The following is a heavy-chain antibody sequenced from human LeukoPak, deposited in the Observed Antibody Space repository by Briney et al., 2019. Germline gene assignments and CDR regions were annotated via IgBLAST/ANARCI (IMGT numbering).Heavy chain of an antibody. V-gene: IGHV3-48*01. CDR1: GFTFSSYS. J-gene: IGHJ4*02. Sequence: GGSLRLSCAASGFTFSSYSMNWVRQAPGKGLEWVSYISSSSSTIYYADSVKGRFTISRDNAKNSLYLQMNSLRAEDTAVYYCARIIGTGGSGSYLIDVWGQGTLVSVSS. CDR3: ARIIGTGGSGSYLIDV. CDR2: ISSSSSTI. D-gene: IGHD3-10*01.